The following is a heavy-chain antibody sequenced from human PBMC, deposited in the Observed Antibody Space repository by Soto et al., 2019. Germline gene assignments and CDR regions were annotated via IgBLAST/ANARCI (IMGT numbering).Heavy chain of an antibody. CDR2: TFYRSKWYN. CDR3: AKEGGNHYYYYAMDV. CDR1: GDSVSTNSAA. J-gene: IGHJ6*02. Sequence: SQTLSLTCAISGDSVSTNSAAWSWIRQSPSRGLEWLGRTFYRSKWYNDYAVSVKGRITINPDTSKNLFSLQLNSVTPEDTAVYYCAKEGGNHYYYYAMDVWGQGTTVTVSS. D-gene: IGHD1-26*01. V-gene: IGHV6-1*01.